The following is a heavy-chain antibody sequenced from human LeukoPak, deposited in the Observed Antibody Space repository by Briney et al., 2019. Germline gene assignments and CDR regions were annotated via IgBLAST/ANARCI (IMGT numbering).Heavy chain of an antibody. CDR3: GKYAAVAGRIES. J-gene: IGHJ6*01. CDR1: GGSVSSGNYY. CDR2: IYHTGST. V-gene: IGHV4-61*01. Sequence: SETLSLTCTVSGGSVSSGNYYWTWIRQPPGRRLEWIGDIYHTGSTNYNPSLKSQVTISVETSKKQFSLKLRYVSAADTVVYYCGKYAAVAGRIESWGQGNPGTVSS. D-gene: IGHD6-19*01.